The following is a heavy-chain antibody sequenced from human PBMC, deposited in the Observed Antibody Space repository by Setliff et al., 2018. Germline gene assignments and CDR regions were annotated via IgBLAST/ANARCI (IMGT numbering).Heavy chain of an antibody. Sequence: SETLSLTCSVSGASISSGNDFWNWIRQPAGKGLEWIGNIYTNGGTDYSPSLRSRVTISLDTSRNQVSLKLSSVTAADTAVYYCARDRQYCSSTSCYTSYFYYYAMDIWGQGTTVTVSS. V-gene: IGHV4-61*09. D-gene: IGHD2-2*02. CDR1: GASISSGNDF. CDR3: ARDRQYCSSTSCYTSYFYYYAMDI. CDR2: IYTNGGT. J-gene: IGHJ6*02.